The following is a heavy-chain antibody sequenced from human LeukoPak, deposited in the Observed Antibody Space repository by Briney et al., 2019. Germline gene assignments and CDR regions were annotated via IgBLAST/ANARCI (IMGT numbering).Heavy chain of an antibody. J-gene: IGHJ4*02. Sequence: ASVKVSCKASGYTFTGYYMHWVRQAPGQGLEWMGWINPNSGGTNYAQKFQGRVTMTRDTSISTAYMEPSRLRSDDTAVYYCARDLLGYCSSTSCNIDYWGQGTLVTVSS. CDR1: GYTFTGYY. CDR3: ARDLLGYCSSTSCNIDY. CDR2: INPNSGGT. V-gene: IGHV1-2*02. D-gene: IGHD2-2*02.